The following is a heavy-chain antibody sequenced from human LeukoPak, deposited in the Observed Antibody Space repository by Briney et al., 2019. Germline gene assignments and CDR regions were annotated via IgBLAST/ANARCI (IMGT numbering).Heavy chain of an antibody. J-gene: IGHJ5*02. CDR2: IKSKTDGGTT. V-gene: IGHV3-15*01. D-gene: IGHD5-18*01. CDR3: TTRLGYSYGLNWFDP. Sequence: GSLRLSCAASGFTFSNAWMSWVRQAPGKGLEWVGRIKSKTDGGTTDYAAPVKGRFTISRDDSKNTLYLQMNSLKTEDTAVYYCTTRLGYSYGLNWFDPWGQGTLVTVSS. CDR1: GFTFSNAW.